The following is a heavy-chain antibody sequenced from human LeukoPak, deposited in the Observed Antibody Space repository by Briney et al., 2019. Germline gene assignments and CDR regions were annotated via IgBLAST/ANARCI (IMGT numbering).Heavy chain of an antibody. CDR3: ARKLGGTQCGGDCFFDH. J-gene: IGHJ4*02. Sequence: GGSLRLSCEASGFMLNVYYMSWFRLAPGKGLEWIGYISPTGSYTTYADSVRGRFTISRDNAKNLLFLQMNDLRTEGTAVYYCARKLGGTQCGGDCFFDHWGQGTRVAVSS. CDR2: ISPTGSYT. D-gene: IGHD2-21*02. CDR1: GFMLNVYY. V-gene: IGHV3-11*03.